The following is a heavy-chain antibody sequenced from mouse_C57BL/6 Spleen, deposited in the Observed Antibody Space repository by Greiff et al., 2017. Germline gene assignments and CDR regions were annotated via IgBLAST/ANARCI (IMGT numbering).Heavy chain of an antibody. Sequence: QVQLQQPGAELVKPGASVKMSCKASGYTFTSYWITWVKQRPGQGLEWIGDIYPGSGSTNYNEKFKSKATLTVATSSSTAYMQLSSLTSEDTAVYYWARESNCDGAYWGKGTLVTVSA. CDR2: IYPGSGST. D-gene: IGHD4-1*01. CDR1: GYTFTSYW. J-gene: IGHJ3*01. V-gene: IGHV1-55*01. CDR3: ARESNCDGAY.